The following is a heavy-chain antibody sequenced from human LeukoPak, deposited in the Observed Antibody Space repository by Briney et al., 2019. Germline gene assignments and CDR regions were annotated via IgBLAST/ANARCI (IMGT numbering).Heavy chain of an antibody. CDR3: ARRATMLAGGYFDY. Sequence: SETLSLTCSVSGASINNYYWSWIRQPAGKGLEWIGRIFFNGNTAYNPSLKSRVTMSVDTSKNQFSLKLSSVTAADTAVYYCARRATMLAGGYFDYWGQGTLVSVSS. J-gene: IGHJ4*02. D-gene: IGHD5-12*01. V-gene: IGHV4-4*07. CDR2: IFFNGNT. CDR1: GASINNYY.